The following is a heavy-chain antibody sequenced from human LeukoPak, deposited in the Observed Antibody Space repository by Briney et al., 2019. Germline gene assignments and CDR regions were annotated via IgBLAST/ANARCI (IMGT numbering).Heavy chain of an antibody. V-gene: IGHV1-8*01. Sequence: ASVKVSCKASGYTFTSYDINWVRQATGQGLEWMGWMNPNSGNTGYAQKFQGRVTMTRNTSISTAYMELSSLRSKDTAVYYCARGGRKVRRYDSSGYPFDYWGQGTLVTVSS. CDR1: GYTFTSYD. D-gene: IGHD3-22*01. CDR3: ARGGRKVRRYDSSGYPFDY. J-gene: IGHJ4*02. CDR2: MNPNSGNT.